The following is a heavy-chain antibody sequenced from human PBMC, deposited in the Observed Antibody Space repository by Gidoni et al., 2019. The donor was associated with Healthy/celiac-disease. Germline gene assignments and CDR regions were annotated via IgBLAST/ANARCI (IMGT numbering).Heavy chain of an antibody. CDR3: ARIRSRDYDFWSGYYTDSGDAFDI. CDR1: GFSLSTSGMC. J-gene: IGHJ3*02. Sequence: QVTLRESGPALVTPTQTLTLTCTFSGFSLSTSGMCVSWIRQPPGKALEWLALIDWDDDKYYSTSLKTRLTISKDTSKNQVVLTMTNMDPVDTATYYCARIRSRDYDFWSGYYTDSGDAFDIWGQGTMVTVSS. V-gene: IGHV2-70*01. D-gene: IGHD3-3*01. CDR2: IDWDDDK.